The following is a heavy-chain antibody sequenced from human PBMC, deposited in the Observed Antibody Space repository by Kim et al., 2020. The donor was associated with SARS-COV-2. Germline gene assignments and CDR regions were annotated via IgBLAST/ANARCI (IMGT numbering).Heavy chain of an antibody. CDR2: ISGSGGST. Sequence: GGSLRLSCAASGFTFSSYAMSWVRQAPGKGLEWVSAISGSGGSTYYADSVKGRFTISRDNSKNTLYLQMNSLRAEDTAVYYCAKDRSGGYSGYDSRIVVVFWDWGQGTLVTVSS. CDR1: GFTFSSYA. CDR3: AKDRSGGYSGYDSRIVVVFWD. V-gene: IGHV3-23*01. D-gene: IGHD5-12*01. J-gene: IGHJ1*01.